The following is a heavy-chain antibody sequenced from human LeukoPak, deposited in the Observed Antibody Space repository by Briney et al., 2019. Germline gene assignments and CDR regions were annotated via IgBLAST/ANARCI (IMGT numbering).Heavy chain of an antibody. CDR3: ARELNYQAAYCSGSHRAFDI. CDR2: IRAYNGNT. V-gene: IGHV1-18*01. D-gene: IGHD3-10*01. CDR1: GYTLTSYG. Sequence: GASVKVSCKASGYTLTSYGISWVRQAPGQGLEWMGWIRAYNGNTNYAQKLQGRATMTTDTSTSTAYMEMRSLRSDDTAVYYCARELNYQAAYCSGSHRAFDIWGQGTMVTVSS. J-gene: IGHJ3*02.